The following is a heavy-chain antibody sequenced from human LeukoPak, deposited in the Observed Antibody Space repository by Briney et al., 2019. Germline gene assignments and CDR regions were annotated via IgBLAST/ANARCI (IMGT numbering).Heavy chain of an antibody. CDR1: GYTLTGYY. Sequence: ASVKVSCKASGYTLTGYYMHWVRQAPGQGLEWMGWINPNSGGTNYAQKLQGRVTMTTDTSTSTAYMELRSLRSDDTAVYYCARGLRRGWWYNTGEFDYWGQGTLVTVSS. CDR3: ARGLRRGWWYNTGEFDY. CDR2: INPNSGGT. J-gene: IGHJ4*02. V-gene: IGHV1-2*02. D-gene: IGHD6-19*01.